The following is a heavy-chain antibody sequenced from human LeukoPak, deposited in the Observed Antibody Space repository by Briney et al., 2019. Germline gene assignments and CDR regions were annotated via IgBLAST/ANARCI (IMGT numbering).Heavy chain of an antibody. CDR1: GYTFTGYY. D-gene: IGHD3-22*01. J-gene: IGHJ6*02. V-gene: IGHV1-2*02. Sequence: GASVKVSCKASGYTFTGYYMHRVRQAPGQGLEWMGWINPNSGGTNYAQKFQGRVTMTRDTSISTAYMELSRLRSDDTAVYYCARVGSGYYYYYYGMDVWGQGTTVTVSS. CDR2: INPNSGGT. CDR3: ARVGSGYYYYYYGMDV.